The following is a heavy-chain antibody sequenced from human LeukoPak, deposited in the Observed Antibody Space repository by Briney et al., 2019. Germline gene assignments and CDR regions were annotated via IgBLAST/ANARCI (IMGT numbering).Heavy chain of an antibody. CDR1: GFTFSSYA. Sequence: GGSLRLSCAASGFTFSSYAMTWVRQAPGKGLEWVSTISGSVGTTYYADSVKGWFTISRDNSKNMLYLQMNSLRADDTAVYYCATVNYDYYYYVMDVWGQGTTLTVSS. CDR3: ATVNYDYYYYVMDV. J-gene: IGHJ6*02. D-gene: IGHD1-7*01. V-gene: IGHV3-23*01. CDR2: ISGSVGTT.